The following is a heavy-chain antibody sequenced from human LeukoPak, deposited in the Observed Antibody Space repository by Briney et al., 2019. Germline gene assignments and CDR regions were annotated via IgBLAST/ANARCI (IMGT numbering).Heavy chain of an antibody. Sequence: GGSLRLSCAASGFTFSSYAMSWVRQAPGKGLEWVSAISGSGGSTYYTDSVKGRFTISRDNSKNTLYLQMNSLRAEDTAVYYCAKGLTLGYCGSTSCSEYFHYWGRGTLSPSP. CDR2: ISGSGGST. J-gene: IGHJ1*01. CDR1: GFTFSSYA. V-gene: IGHV3-23*01. D-gene: IGHD2-2*01. CDR3: AKGLTLGYCGSTSCSEYFHY.